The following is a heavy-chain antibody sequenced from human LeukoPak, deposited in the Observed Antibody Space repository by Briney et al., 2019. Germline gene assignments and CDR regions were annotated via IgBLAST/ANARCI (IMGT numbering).Heavy chain of an antibody. Sequence: GASLKISCKGSGYSFTSNWIGRVRQLPGKGLEWMGIIYPGDSDTKYSPSFQSRVTISADKSINNAYLQWSSRMASDPAVYYWSRLSRGYYCDYWGEGTVVSVS. CDR1: GYSFTSNW. CDR2: IYPGDSDT. CDR3: SRLSRGYYCDY. V-gene: IGHV5-51*01. D-gene: IGHD3-22*01. J-gene: IGHJ4*02.